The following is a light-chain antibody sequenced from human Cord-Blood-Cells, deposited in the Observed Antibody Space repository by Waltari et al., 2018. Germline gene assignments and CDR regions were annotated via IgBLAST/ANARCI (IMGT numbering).Light chain of an antibody. CDR3: SSYTSSSTLV. Sequence: QSALTQPASVSGSPGQSITISCTGTSSDVGGYNYVSLYQQHPGKAPKLMIYDVSKRPSGVSNRFSGSNSGNTASLTISGLQAEDEADYYCSSYTSSSTLVFGGGTKLTVL. V-gene: IGLV2-14*01. J-gene: IGLJ3*02. CDR2: DVS. CDR1: SSDVGGYNY.